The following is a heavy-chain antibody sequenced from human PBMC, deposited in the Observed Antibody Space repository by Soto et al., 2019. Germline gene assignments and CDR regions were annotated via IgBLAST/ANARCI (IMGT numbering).Heavy chain of an antibody. Sequence: GGSLRLSCAASGFTFSSYEMNWVRQAPGQGLEWVSYISSSGSTIYYADSVKGRVTISRDNAKNSLYLQMNSLRAEDTAVYYCARYQITMIVVDLSGMDVWGQGTTVTVS. CDR3: ARYQITMIVVDLSGMDV. CDR2: ISSSGSTI. D-gene: IGHD3-22*01. CDR1: GFTFSSYE. J-gene: IGHJ6*02. V-gene: IGHV3-48*03.